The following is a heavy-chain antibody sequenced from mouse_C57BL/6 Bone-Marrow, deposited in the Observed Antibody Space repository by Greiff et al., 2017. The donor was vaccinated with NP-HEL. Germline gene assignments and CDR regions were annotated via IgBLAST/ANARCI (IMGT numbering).Heavy chain of an antibody. V-gene: IGHV1-15*01. CDR1: GYTFTDYE. Sequence: QVQLQQSGAELVRPGASVTLSCKASGYTFTDYEMHWVKQTPVHGLEWIGAIDPETGGTAYNQKFKGKAILTADKSSSTAYMELRSRTSEDSAVYYCAIKGDGYLSFDVWGTGTTVTVSS. CDR3: AIKGDGYLSFDV. D-gene: IGHD2-3*01. J-gene: IGHJ1*03. CDR2: IDPETGGT.